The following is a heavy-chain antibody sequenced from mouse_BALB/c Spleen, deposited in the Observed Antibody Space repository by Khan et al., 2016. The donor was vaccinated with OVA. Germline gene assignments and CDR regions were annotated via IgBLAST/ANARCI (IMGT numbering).Heavy chain of an antibody. CDR1: GFSLTTYG. V-gene: IGHV2-2*02. Sequence: QVQLKESGPGLVQPSQSLSITCTVSGFSLTTYGVHWVRQSPGKGLEWLGVIWSGGSTDYNAAFISRLSISKDSSKSQVSFKMNSLQVNDTAIYYCARNYDYDEGLAYWGQGTLVTVSA. J-gene: IGHJ3*01. CDR2: IWSGGST. CDR3: ARNYDYDEGLAY. D-gene: IGHD2-4*01.